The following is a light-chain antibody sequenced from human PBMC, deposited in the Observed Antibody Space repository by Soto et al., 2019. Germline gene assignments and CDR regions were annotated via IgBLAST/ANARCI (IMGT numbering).Light chain of an antibody. Sequence: DIQMTQSPSTLSAFVGDRVTITCRASQSISVWLAWYQQKPGKAPKLLMYKASSLESGVPSRFSGSGSGTEFTLTIRSLQSDDFATYYCQQYDSYPWTFGQGTKVEIK. CDR2: KAS. CDR1: QSISVW. CDR3: QQYDSYPWT. V-gene: IGKV1-5*03. J-gene: IGKJ1*01.